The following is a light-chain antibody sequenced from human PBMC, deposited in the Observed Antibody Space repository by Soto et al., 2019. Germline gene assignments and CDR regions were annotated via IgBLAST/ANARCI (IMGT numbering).Light chain of an antibody. J-gene: IGKJ5*01. CDR1: QSVSSN. V-gene: IGKV3-20*01. Sequence: EIVVTQSPATLSWSPGEPSTLSCRASQSVSSNLAWYQQKPGQAPRLLIYGASSRATGIPDRFSGSGSGTDFTLTISRLEPEDFAVYYCQQYGSSPITFGQGTRLEIK. CDR3: QQYGSSPIT. CDR2: GAS.